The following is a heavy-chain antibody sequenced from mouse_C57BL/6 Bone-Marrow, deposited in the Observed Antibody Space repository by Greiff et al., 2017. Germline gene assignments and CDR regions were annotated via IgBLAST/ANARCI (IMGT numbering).Heavy chain of an antibody. CDR1: GFTFSSYG. D-gene: IGHD1-1*01. CDR2: ISSGGSYT. J-gene: IGHJ1*03. Sequence: EVKLVESGGDLVKPGGSLKLSCAASGFTFSSYGMSWVRQTPDKRLEWVATISSGGSYTYYPDSLKGRFTISRDNAKNTLYLQMSSLKSEDTAMYYCASQIPLYYYGSYWYFDVWGTGTTVTGSS. V-gene: IGHV5-6*01. CDR3: ASQIPLYYYGSYWYFDV.